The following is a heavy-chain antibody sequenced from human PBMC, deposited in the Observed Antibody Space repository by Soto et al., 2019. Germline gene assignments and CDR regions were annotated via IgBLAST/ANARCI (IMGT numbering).Heavy chain of an antibody. J-gene: IGHJ6*03. CDR2: IKSKTDGGTT. Sequence: GGSLRLSCAASGFTFSNAWMSWVRQAPGKGLEWVGRIKSKTDGGTTDYAAPVKGRFTISRDDSKNTLYLQMNSLKTEDTAVYYCTTDSGPAAIRAYYYYMDVWGKGTTVTVSS. CDR3: TTDSGPAAIRAYYYYMDV. CDR1: GFTFSNAW. V-gene: IGHV3-15*01. D-gene: IGHD2-2*01.